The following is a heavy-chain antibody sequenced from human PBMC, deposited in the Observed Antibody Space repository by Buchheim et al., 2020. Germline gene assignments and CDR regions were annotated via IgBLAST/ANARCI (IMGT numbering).Heavy chain of an antibody. CDR3: ARLVGTGNYQVRTYGMDV. D-gene: IGHD3-10*01. V-gene: IGHV4-39*01. J-gene: IGHJ6*02. CDR1: GGSISSSSYY. CDR2: IYYSGST. Sequence: QLQLQESGPGLVKPSETLSLTCTVSGGSISSSSYYWGWIRQPPGKGLEWIGSIYYSGSTYYNPSLKSRVTISVDTSKNQFSLKLSSVTAADTAVYYCARLVGTGNYQVRTYGMDVWGQGTT.